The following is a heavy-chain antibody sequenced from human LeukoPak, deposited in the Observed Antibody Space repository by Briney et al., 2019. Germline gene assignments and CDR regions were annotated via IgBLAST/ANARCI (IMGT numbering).Heavy chain of an antibody. J-gene: IGHJ6*02. CDR1: GFTSSDYN. CDR3: ARSIGLTGGGVDV. D-gene: IGHD3-9*01. CDR2: ITDSGNTI. Sequence: GGSLRLSCAASGFTSSDYNMNWVRQAPGKGLEWVSYITDSGNTIHYADSVKGRFTISRDNAKNSLYLQMNSLRAEDTAVYYCARSIGLTGGGVDVWGQGTTVTVSS. V-gene: IGHV3-11*01.